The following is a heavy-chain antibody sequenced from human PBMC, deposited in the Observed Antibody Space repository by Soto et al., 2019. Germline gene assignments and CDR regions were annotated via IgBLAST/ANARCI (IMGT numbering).Heavy chain of an antibody. J-gene: IGHJ6*04. Sequence: GGSLRLSCTPSGFIFSDYSMNWVRQAPGKGLEWISYITTTSSAMYYADSVKGRFTISRDNAKNSLYLQMNSLRDEDTAVYYCARYSSGRQHYGMDVWGKGTTVTVSS. CDR2: ITTTSSAM. CDR3: ARYSSGRQHYGMDV. CDR1: GFIFSDYS. D-gene: IGHD3-22*01. V-gene: IGHV3-48*02.